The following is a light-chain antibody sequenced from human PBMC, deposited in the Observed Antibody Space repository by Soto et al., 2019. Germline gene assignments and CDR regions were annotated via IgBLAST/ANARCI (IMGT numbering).Light chain of an antibody. Sequence: QSVLTQPPSVSGAPGQRVSISCTGSTSNIGAPYDAHWYQHLPGTAPKLLIYGDNNRPSGVPDRFSGSKSGTSASLAITRLQAEDEADYYCQSYDISLHNYVFGTGTNVTVL. CDR2: GDN. J-gene: IGLJ1*01. CDR1: TSNIGAPYD. CDR3: QSYDISLHNYV. V-gene: IGLV1-40*01.